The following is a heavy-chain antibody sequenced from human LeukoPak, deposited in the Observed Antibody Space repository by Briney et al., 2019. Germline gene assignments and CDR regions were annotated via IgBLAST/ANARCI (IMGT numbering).Heavy chain of an antibody. D-gene: IGHD3-3*01. CDR1: GFTLSTYV. Sequence: GGSLRLSCAASGFTLSTYVMNWFRQAPAKGLEWVSTISVGAEYIFYADSVKGRFTISRDDSNNALYLQMHSLRAEDTALYYCASGPPFLKYFEYWGQGTLVAVSS. CDR3: ASGPPFLKYFEY. CDR2: ISVGAEYI. V-gene: IGHV3-23*01. J-gene: IGHJ4*02.